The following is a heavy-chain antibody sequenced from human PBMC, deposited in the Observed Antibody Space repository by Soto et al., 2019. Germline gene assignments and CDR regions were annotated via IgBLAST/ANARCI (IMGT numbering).Heavy chain of an antibody. Sequence: GGSLRLSCTASGFTFGDYAMSWVRQAPGKGLEWVGFIRSKAYGGTTEYAASVKGRFTISRDDSKSIAYLQMNSLKTEDTAVYCCTRERWELLTPERYYYYGMDVWGQGTTVTVSS. D-gene: IGHD1-26*01. CDR3: TRERWELLTPERYYYYGMDV. J-gene: IGHJ6*02. CDR2: IRSKAYGGTT. V-gene: IGHV3-49*04. CDR1: GFTFGDYA.